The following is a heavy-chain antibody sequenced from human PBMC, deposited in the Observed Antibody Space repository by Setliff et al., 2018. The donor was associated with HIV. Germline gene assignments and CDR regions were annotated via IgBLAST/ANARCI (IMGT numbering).Heavy chain of an antibody. CDR1: GGSISSSSYY. CDR3: ARAAAGNTGPFDL. J-gene: IGHJ4*02. V-gene: IGHV4-39*07. Sequence: SETLSLTCIVSGGSISSSSYYWGWIRQPPGKGLEWIGRVSSRGDTNYNPSLKSRVTMSVDTSKNQFSLKLTSVTASDTAVYYCARAAAGNTGPFDLWGQGSPVTVSS. CDR2: VSSRGDT. D-gene: IGHD4-17*01.